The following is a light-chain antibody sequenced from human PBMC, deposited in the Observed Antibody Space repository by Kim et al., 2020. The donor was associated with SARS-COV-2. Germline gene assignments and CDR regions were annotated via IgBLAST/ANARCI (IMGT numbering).Light chain of an antibody. CDR3: QLWDTDTDHWV. J-gene: IGLJ3*02. CDR1: DIGSKD. CDR2: NDD. V-gene: IGLV3-21*04. Sequence: PGKPARITCGGNDIGSKDVHWYRQKTGQAPVLVINNDDERPSGIPERFSGSNSGNTATLTIGRAEAGDEADYYCQLWDTDTDHWVFGGGTQLTVL.